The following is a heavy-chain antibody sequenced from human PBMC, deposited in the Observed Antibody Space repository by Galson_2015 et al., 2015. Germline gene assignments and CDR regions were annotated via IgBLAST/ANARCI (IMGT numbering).Heavy chain of an antibody. CDR1: GFTSSDFW. Sequence: SLRLSCAASGFTSSDFWMSWVRQAPGKGLERVANIKEDGSEANYVDSVKGRFTISRDNAKNSLYLQMNSLRAEDTAIYYCATAVVASVWGQGTLVTVSS. J-gene: IGHJ1*01. CDR2: IKEDGSEA. CDR3: ATAVVASV. V-gene: IGHV3-7*01. D-gene: IGHD2-15*01.